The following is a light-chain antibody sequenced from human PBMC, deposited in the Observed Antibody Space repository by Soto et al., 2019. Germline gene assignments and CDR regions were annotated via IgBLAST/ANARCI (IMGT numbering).Light chain of an antibody. CDR2: EVT. J-gene: IGLJ2*01. Sequence: QSALTQPPSASGSPGQSVAISCTGTSSDVGGNNYDSWYQQHPGKAPKLMVYEVTKRPSGVPDRFSGSKSGNTASLTVSGLQAEDEADYYCSSYAGSNNVIFGGGTKLTVL. V-gene: IGLV2-8*01. CDR1: SSDVGGNNY. CDR3: SSYAGSNNVI.